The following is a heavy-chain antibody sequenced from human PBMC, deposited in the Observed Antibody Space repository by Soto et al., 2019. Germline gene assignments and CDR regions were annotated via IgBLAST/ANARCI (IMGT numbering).Heavy chain of an antibody. D-gene: IGHD3-22*01. Sequence: GXSXKVSCKASGYTXTSYGICLVRQAPGQGLEWIGWISAYNGNTNYAQKLQGRVTITTDTSTSTAYMELRSLRSDDTDVYYCARDLYDSSGYFEPWGQGTLGTVS. CDR1: GYTXTSYG. CDR3: ARDLYDSSGYFEP. CDR2: ISAYNGNT. V-gene: IGHV1-18*01. J-gene: IGHJ5*02.